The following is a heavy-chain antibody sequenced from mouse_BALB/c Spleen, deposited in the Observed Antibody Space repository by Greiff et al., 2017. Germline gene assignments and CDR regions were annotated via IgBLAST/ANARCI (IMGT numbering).Heavy chain of an antibody. D-gene: IGHD2-3*01. CDR1: GFTFSSYG. CDR2: ISSGGSYT. J-gene: IGHJ3*01. CDR3: ARQDDD. Sequence: EVKVVESGGDLVKPGGSLKLSCAASGFTFSSYGMSWVRQTPDKRLEWVATISSGGSYTYYPDSVKGRFTISRDNAKNTLYLQMSSLKSEDTAMYYCARQDDDWGQGTLVTVSA. V-gene: IGHV5-6*01.